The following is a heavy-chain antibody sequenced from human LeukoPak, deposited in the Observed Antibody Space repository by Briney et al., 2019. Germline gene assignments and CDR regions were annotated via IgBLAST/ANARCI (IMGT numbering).Heavy chain of an antibody. CDR1: GYSISSGYY. Sequence: SETLSITCTVSGYSISSGYYWGWIRQPPGKGLEWIGSIYHSGSTYYNPSLKSRVTIAVDTSKNQFSLKRSFVTAADTAVYYCARDYYDSSGSRGRGWQAPGNTSRSDAFDIWGQGTMVTVSS. CDR2: IYHSGST. V-gene: IGHV4-38-2*02. D-gene: IGHD3-22*01. J-gene: IGHJ3*02. CDR3: ARDYYDSSGSRGRGWQAPGNTSRSDAFDI.